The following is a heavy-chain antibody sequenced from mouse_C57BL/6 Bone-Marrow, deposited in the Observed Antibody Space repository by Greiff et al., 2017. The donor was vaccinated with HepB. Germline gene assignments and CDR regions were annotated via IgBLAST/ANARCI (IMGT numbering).Heavy chain of an antibody. D-gene: IGHD2-3*01. Sequence: VQLVESGGGLVKPGGSLKLSCAASGFTFSSYAMSWVRQTPEKRLEWVATISDGGSYTYYPDNVKGRFTISRDNAKNNLYLQMSHLKSEDTAMYYCARDLGDGYFDYWGQGTTLTVSS. J-gene: IGHJ2*01. CDR1: GFTFSSYA. CDR2: ISDGGSYT. V-gene: IGHV5-4*01. CDR3: ARDLGDGYFDY.